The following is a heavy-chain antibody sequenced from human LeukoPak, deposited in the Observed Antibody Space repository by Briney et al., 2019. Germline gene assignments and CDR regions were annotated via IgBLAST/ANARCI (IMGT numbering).Heavy chain of an antibody. CDR1: GYSISSGYY. CDR2: IYHSGST. CDR3: ARQTGYSSSWYGESWFDP. J-gene: IGHJ5*02. Sequence: SETLSLTCAVSGYSISSGYYWGWIRQPPGKGLEWSGSIYHSGSTYYNPSLKSRVTISVDTSKNQFSLKLSSVTAADTAVYYCARQTGYSSSWYGESWFDPWGQGTLVTVSS. V-gene: IGHV4-38-2*01. D-gene: IGHD6-13*01.